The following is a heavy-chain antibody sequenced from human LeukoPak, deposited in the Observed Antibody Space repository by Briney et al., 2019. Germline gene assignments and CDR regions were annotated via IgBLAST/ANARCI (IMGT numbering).Heavy chain of an antibody. D-gene: IGHD3-22*01. CDR2: IYYSGST. V-gene: IGHV4-59*01. CDR3: ASWGYYDSSGHGYFDY. J-gene: IGHJ4*02. Sequence: SETLSLTCTVSGGSISSYYWSWIRQPPGKGLDWIGDIYYSGSTNYNPSLKSRVTISVDTSKNQFSLKLSSVTAADTAVYYCASWGYYDSSGHGYFDYWGQGTLVTVSS. CDR1: GGSISSYY.